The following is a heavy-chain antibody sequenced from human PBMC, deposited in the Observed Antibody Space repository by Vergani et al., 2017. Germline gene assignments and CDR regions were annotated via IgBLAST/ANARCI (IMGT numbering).Heavy chain of an antibody. J-gene: IGHJ2*01. V-gene: IGHV4-4*07. CDR1: GGSISSYY. Sequence: QVQLQESGPGLVKPSETLSLTCTVSGGSISSYYWSWIRQPAGKGLEWIGRIYTSGSTNYNPSLKSRVTMSVDTSKNQFSLKLSSVTAADTAVYYCARSSFWSGYYTSWYFDLWGRGTLVTVSS. CDR3: ARSSFWSGYYTSWYFDL. CDR2: IYTSGST. D-gene: IGHD3-3*01.